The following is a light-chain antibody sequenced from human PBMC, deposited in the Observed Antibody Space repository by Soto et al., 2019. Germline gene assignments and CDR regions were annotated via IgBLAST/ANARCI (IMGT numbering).Light chain of an antibody. CDR3: LQHYSNPLT. J-gene: IGKJ4*01. V-gene: IGKV1-17*01. CDR1: QGIGID. CDR2: AAS. Sequence: DIQMTQSPSSLSASVGDRVTITCRASQGIGIDLGLYQQTPGKAPKRLIYAASTLQSGVPSRFSGSGSGTDFTLTISSLQPEDFATYYCLQHYSNPLTFGGGTKVEI.